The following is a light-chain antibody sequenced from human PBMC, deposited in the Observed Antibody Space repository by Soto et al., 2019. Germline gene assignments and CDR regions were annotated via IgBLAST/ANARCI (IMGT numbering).Light chain of an antibody. Sequence: QSVLTQPPSVSAAPGQKVTISCSGGSSNIGNNYVSWYQQLPGTAPKLLIYDNNKRPSRIPDRFSGSKSGTSATLGITGLQTGDEADYYCGAWDSSLSAVVFGGGTKLTVL. J-gene: IGLJ2*01. CDR1: SSNIGNNY. CDR2: DNN. V-gene: IGLV1-51*01. CDR3: GAWDSSLSAVV.